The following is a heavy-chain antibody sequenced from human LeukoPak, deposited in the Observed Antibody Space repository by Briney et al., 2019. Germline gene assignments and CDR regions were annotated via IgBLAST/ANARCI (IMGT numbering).Heavy chain of an antibody. D-gene: IGHD6-19*01. V-gene: IGHV3-43*02. CDR2: ISGDGGST. CDR1: GFTFEDYA. Sequence: GGSLRLSCAASGFTFEDYAMHWVRQAPGKGLEWVSLISGDGGSTYYADSVKGRFTISRDNSKNSLYLQMNSLRTEDTALYYCAKDRYSSHTRTNWFDPWGQGTLVTVSS. J-gene: IGHJ5*02. CDR3: AKDRYSSHTRTNWFDP.